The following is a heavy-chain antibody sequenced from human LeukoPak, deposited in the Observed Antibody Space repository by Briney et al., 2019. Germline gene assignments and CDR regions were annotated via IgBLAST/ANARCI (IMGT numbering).Heavy chain of an antibody. CDR2: ISAYNGNT. CDR3: ARDRGWAVGDPMDV. V-gene: IGHV1-18*01. D-gene: IGHD6-19*01. J-gene: IGHJ6*02. CDR1: GYTFITSG. Sequence: VASVKVSCKASGYTFITSGISWMRQAPGQGLEWMGWISAYNGNTNYAQKFQGRVTMTTDTSTSTAYMELRSLRSDDTAVYYCARDRGWAVGDPMDVWGQGTTVTVSS.